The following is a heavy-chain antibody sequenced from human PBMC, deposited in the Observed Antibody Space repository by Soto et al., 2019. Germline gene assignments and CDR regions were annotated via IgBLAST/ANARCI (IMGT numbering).Heavy chain of an antibody. J-gene: IGHJ4*02. V-gene: IGHV4-59*01. CDR2: IYYSGST. CDR3: ASASRIPEQSLAPFDY. Sequence: SDTLSLTCTVSGGSISSYYWSWIRQPPGKGLEWIGYIYYSGSTNYNPSLKSRVTISVDTSKNQFSLKLSSVTAADTAVYYCASASRIPEQSLAPFDYWGQGTLVTVSS. D-gene: IGHD6-19*01. CDR1: GGSISSYY.